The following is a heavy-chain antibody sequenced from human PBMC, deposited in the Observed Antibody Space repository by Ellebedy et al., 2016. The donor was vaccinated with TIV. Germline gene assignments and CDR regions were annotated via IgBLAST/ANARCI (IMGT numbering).Heavy chain of an antibody. CDR3: ASLGYTSSWSSNTPSDY. CDR1: GFTFSTYA. J-gene: IGHJ4*02. V-gene: IGHV3-30*04. CDR2: ISDHGSNE. D-gene: IGHD6-13*01. Sequence: PGGSLRLSCAASGFTFSTYAMHWVRQAPGNGLEWVASISDHGSNENYANHVKCRFTISRDHSRNTLYLQMNSLRTEDTALYYCASLGYTSSWSSNTPSDYWGQGTLVTVSS.